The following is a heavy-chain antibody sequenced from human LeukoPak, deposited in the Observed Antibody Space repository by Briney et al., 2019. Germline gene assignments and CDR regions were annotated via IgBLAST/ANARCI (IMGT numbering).Heavy chain of an antibody. CDR2: INPNSGGT. D-gene: IGHD2-2*01. J-gene: IGHJ6*02. CDR1: GYTFPSYF. V-gene: IGHV1-2*06. CDR3: ARVPEDIVVVPAATGSLYYYYGMDV. Sequence: ASVKVSCKASGYTFPSYFMHWVRQAPGQGLEWMGRINPNSGGTNYAQKFQGGVTMTRDTSTSTAYMELSSLRSEDTAVYYCARVPEDIVVVPAATGSLYYYYGMDVWGQGTTVTVSS.